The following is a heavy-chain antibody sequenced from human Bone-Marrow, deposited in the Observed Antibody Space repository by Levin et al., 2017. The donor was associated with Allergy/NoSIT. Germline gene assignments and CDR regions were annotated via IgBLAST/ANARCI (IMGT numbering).Heavy chain of an antibody. D-gene: IGHD2-2*01. CDR3: ARAVRNQLVSDV. Sequence: GASVKVSCKASGYTFSTYDITWVRQATGQGLEWVGWMNPNSGNTGYAQRFQGRVTMTRDTSISTAYMELSSLTSEDTDIYYCARAVRNQLVSDVWGQGTTVSVSS. V-gene: IGHV1-8*01. J-gene: IGHJ6*02. CDR1: GYTFSTYD. CDR2: MNPNSGNT.